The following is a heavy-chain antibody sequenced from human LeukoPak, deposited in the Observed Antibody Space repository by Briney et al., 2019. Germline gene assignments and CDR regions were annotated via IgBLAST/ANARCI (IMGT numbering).Heavy chain of an antibody. Sequence: GGSLRLTCAASGFTFSSYWTHWVRHAPGKGLVWVSRINSDGSSTSYADSVKGRFIISRDNAKNSLSLQMNSLSAEDTAVYYCARGSFSGTAPFDYWGQGTLVTVSS. CDR3: ARGSFSGTAPFDY. CDR1: GFTFSSYW. CDR2: INSDGSST. V-gene: IGHV3-74*01. J-gene: IGHJ4*02. D-gene: IGHD1-1*01.